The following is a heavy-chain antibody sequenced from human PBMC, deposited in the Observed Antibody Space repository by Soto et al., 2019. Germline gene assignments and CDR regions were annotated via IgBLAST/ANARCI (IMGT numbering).Heavy chain of an antibody. V-gene: IGHV1-2*02. CDR1: GYSFAGYF. CDR2: INPNNGDT. D-gene: IGHD2-15*01. CDR3: AREFVGVVMYYGMDF. J-gene: IGHJ6*02. Sequence: ASVKVSCKASGYSFAGYFVHWVRQAPGQGLEWMGWINPNNGDTNYSQKFQGRVSMTRDTPINTAYMELSRLTSDDTAVYYCAREFVGVVMYYGMDFWGQGTTVTVSS.